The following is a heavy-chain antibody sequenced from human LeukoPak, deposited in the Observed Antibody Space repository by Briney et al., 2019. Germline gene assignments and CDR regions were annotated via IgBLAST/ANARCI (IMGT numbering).Heavy chain of an antibody. CDR1: GFTFSSYA. D-gene: IGHD6-19*01. J-gene: IGHJ4*02. CDR3: AKAGGVDSSGWYDY. Sequence: PGGSLRLSCAASGFTFSSYAMSWVRQAPGKGLEWVSAISGSGGSTYYADSVKGRFTISRDNSMDTLYLQMNSCRADDQAVCYLAKAGGVDSSGWYDYWGQGTLVTVSS. CDR2: ISGSGGST. V-gene: IGHV3-23*01.